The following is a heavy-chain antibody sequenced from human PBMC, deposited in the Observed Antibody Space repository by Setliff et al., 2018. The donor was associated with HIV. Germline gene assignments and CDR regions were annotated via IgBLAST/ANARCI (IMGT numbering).Heavy chain of an antibody. V-gene: IGHV1-2*04. CDR2: INHNSGGT. CDR1: GYTFTGYY. J-gene: IGHJ4*02. D-gene: IGHD3-10*01. Sequence: ASVKVSCKASGYTFTGYYMHWVRQAPGQGLEWMGWINHNSGGTNYAQKFPGWVTMTRDTSISTAYMELSRLRSDDTAVYYCARAPYGSGNRPDYWGQGTLVTVSS. CDR3: ARAPYGSGNRPDY.